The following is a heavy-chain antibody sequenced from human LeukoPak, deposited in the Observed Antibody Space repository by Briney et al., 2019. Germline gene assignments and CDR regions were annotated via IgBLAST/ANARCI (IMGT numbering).Heavy chain of an antibody. CDR2: INPNSGGT. J-gene: IGHJ4*02. Sequence: ASVKVSCKASGYTFTGYYMHWVRQAPGQGLEWMGWINPNSGGTNYAQKFQGRVTMTRDTSISTAYMELSRLRSDDTAVYYCARVVGGATLAPFDYWGQGTLVTVSS. CDR3: ARVVGGATLAPFDY. CDR1: GYTFTGYY. D-gene: IGHD1-26*01. V-gene: IGHV1-2*02.